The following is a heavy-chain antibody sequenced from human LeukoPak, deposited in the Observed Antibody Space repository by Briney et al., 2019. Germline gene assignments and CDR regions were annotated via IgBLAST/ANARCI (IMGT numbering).Heavy chain of an antibody. CDR3: ARHRTRGAVVPAAIGN. D-gene: IGHD2-2*02. CDR2: IYHSGST. CDR1: GYSISSGYY. V-gene: IGHV4-38-2*01. J-gene: IGHJ4*02. Sequence: SETLSLTCAVSGYSISSGYYWGWIRQPPGKGLEWIGSIYHSGSTYYNPSLKSRVTISVDTSKNQFSLKLSSVTAADTAVYYCARHRTRGAVVPAAIGNWSQGTLVTVSS.